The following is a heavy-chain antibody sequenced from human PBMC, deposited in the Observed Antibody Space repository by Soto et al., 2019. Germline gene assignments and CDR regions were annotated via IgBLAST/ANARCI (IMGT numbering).Heavy chain of an antibody. CDR3: ARDAKQPWPRPDYYYYGMGV. V-gene: IGHV1-69*06. D-gene: IGHD5-18*01. J-gene: IGHJ6*02. CDR2: IIPIFGTA. Sequence: SVKVSCKASGGTFSSYAISWVRQAPGQGLEWMGGIIPIFGTANYAQKFQGRVTITADKSTSTAYMELSSLRSEDTAVYYCARDAKQPWPRPDYYYYGMGVWGQGTTVTVSS. CDR1: GGTFSSYA.